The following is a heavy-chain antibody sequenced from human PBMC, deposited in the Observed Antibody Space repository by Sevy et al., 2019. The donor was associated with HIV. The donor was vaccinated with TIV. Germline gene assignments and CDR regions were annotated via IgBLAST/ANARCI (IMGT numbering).Heavy chain of an antibody. V-gene: IGHV4-59*01. J-gene: IGHJ5*02. Sequence: SETLSLTCTVSGGSISSYYWSWIRQPPGKGLEWIGYIYYSGSTNYNPSLKSRVTISVDTSKNQFSLKLSSVTAADTAVYYCARTIAYGDYWAFDPWGQGTLVTVSS. CDR1: GGSISSYY. D-gene: IGHD4-17*01. CDR3: ARTIAYGDYWAFDP. CDR2: IYYSGST.